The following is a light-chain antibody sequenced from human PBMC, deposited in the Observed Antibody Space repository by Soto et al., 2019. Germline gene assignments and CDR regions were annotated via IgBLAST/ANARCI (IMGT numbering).Light chain of an antibody. CDR1: QTIDTY. J-gene: IGKJ2*01. CDR3: QQSTGIPDT. Sequence: DIQMPQSPSSLSASVGDRVTITCRASQTIDTYLNWYQQNPGKAPKLLIYAAYTLQNGVPSRFSGSGSGTDFTLTISSLQPEDFATYYCQQSTGIPDTLGQGTKLEIK. V-gene: IGKV1-39*01. CDR2: AAY.